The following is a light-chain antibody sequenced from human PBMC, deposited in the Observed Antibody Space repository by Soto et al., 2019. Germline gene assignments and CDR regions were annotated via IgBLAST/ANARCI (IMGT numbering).Light chain of an antibody. CDR2: WAS. CDR3: QQYYSSPET. CDR1: QSVLYSSNNKNY. V-gene: IGKV4-1*01. J-gene: IGKJ1*01. Sequence: DIVMTQSPDSLAVSLGERATINCKSSQSVLYSSNNKNYLAWYQQKPGQPPKLLIYWASTRESGVPERFSGSGSGIDLTLTISSLQAEDVAVYYCQQYYSSPETFGQGTKVEIK.